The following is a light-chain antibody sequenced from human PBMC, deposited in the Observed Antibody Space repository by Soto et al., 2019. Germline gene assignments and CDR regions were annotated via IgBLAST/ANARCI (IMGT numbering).Light chain of an antibody. CDR1: QSISSR. CDR2: KAS. CDR3: QQYNSLWT. J-gene: IGKJ1*01. V-gene: IGKV1-5*03. Sequence: DIQMTQSPSTLSASVGDRVTITCRASQSISSRLAWYPQKPVKAPKLLIYKASSLERGIPSRFSGSGSGTAFTLTISSLQPDDFETYYCQQYNSLWTFGQGTKVEIK.